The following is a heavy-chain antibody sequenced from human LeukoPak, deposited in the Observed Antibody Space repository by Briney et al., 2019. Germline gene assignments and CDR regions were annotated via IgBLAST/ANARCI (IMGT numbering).Heavy chain of an antibody. CDR2: IYYSGST. V-gene: IGHV4-59*01. CDR1: GGSISSDH. J-gene: IGHJ3*02. D-gene: IGHD2/OR15-2a*01. Sequence: PSETLSLTCTVSGGSISSDHWNWIRQPPGKGLEWIGCIYYSGSTYYNPSLKSRVTISADMSKGQFSLRLTSVTAADTAVYYCARKNDFDIWGQGTLVTVSS. CDR3: ARKNDFDI.